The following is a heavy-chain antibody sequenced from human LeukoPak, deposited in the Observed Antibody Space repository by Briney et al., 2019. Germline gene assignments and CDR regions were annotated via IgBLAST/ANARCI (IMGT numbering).Heavy chain of an antibody. D-gene: IGHD6-19*01. CDR2: ISGSGGST. CDR1: GFTFSSYA. V-gene: IGHV3-23*01. J-gene: IGHJ4*02. Sequence: GGSLRLSCAASGFTFSSYAMSWIRQAPGKGLEWVSAISGSGGSTYYADSVKGRFTISRDNSKNTLYLQMNSLRAEDTAVYYCAKNGGEQWLVYWGQGTLVTVSS. CDR3: AKNGGEQWLVY.